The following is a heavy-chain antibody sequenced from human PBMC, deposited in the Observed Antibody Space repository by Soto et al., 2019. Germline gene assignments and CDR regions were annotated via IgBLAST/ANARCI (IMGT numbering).Heavy chain of an antibody. CDR2: INSDGSAR. Sequence: EGELVHSGGGLVQPGGSLRLSCAASGFAFSTSWMNWVRQAPEKGLEWVANINSDGSARSYVDSVRGRFSISRDNAGNSVYIQMDSLRAEDTAVYYCAAWFASGATSHNHWGQRILVTVSS. CDR3: AAWFASGATSHNH. D-gene: IGHD3-10*01. V-gene: IGHV3-7*01. J-gene: IGHJ5*02. CDR1: GFAFSTSW.